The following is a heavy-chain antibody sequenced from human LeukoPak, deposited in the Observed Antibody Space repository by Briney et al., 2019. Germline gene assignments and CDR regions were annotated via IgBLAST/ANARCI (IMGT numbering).Heavy chain of an antibody. CDR3: ARGPRYPGIAVAGTVALSVELPKIQFDP. V-gene: IGHV4-59*01. CDR1: GGSISSYY. Sequence: SETLSLTCTVSGGSISSYYWSWIRQPPGKGLEWIGYIYYSGSTNYNPSLKSRVTISVDTSKNQFSLKLSSVTAADTAVYYCARGPRYPGIAVAGTVALSVELPKIQFDPWGQGTLVTVSS. D-gene: IGHD6-19*01. CDR2: IYYSGST. J-gene: IGHJ5*02.